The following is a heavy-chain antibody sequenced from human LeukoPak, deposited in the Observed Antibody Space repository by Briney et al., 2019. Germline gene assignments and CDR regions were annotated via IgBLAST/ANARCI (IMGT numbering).Heavy chain of an antibody. V-gene: IGHV4-34*01. CDR1: GGSFSGYY. CDR3: ARDGVDTAMVFDY. CDR2: IYDSGGT. D-gene: IGHD5-18*01. J-gene: IGHJ4*02. Sequence: SETLSLTCAVYGGSFSGYYWSWIRQPPGKGLEYIGYIYDSGGTYYNPSLKSRVTVSVDRSKNQFSLKVYSVSAADTAVYYCARDGVDTAMVFDYWGQGTLVTVSS.